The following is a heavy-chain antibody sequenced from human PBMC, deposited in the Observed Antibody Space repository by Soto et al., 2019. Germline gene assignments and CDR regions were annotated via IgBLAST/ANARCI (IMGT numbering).Heavy chain of an antibody. CDR2: INSDGSST. J-gene: IGHJ4*02. CDR1: GFTFSSYW. CDR3: ARAPGHGYYDILTGTYYFDD. Sequence: GGSLRLSCAASGFTFSSYWMHWVRQAPGKGLVWVSRINSDGSSTSYADSVKGRFTISRDNAKNTLYLQMNSLRAEDTAVYYCARAPGHGYYDILTGTYYFDDWGQGTLVTVSS. V-gene: IGHV3-74*01. D-gene: IGHD3-9*01.